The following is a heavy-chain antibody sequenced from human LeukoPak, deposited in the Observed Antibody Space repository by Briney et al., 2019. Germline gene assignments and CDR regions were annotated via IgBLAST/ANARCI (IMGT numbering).Heavy chain of an antibody. V-gene: IGHV3-74*01. J-gene: IGHJ6*03. D-gene: IGHD4-17*01. Sequence: GGSLRLSCAASGFTISSYWMHWVRQAPGKGLVWVSRVKSDGSSTDYADSVKGRFTISRDNSKNTLYLQMNSLRAEDTAVYYCARPSNYGAFDYYYMDVWGKGTTVTVSS. CDR3: ARPSNYGAFDYYYMDV. CDR2: VKSDGSST. CDR1: GFTISSYW.